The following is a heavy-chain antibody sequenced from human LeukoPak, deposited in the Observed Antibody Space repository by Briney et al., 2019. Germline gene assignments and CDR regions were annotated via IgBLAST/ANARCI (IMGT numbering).Heavy chain of an antibody. V-gene: IGHV3-21*01. CDR2: ISSNSIYV. CDR3: ARDQVDRIWYFDY. CDR1: GFTFSSYS. J-gene: IGHJ4*02. Sequence: GGSLRLSCAASGFTFSSYSMNWVRQAPGRGLEWVSSISSNSIYVFYADSMKGRFTISRDNAKNSLSLQMNSLRAEDTAVYYCARDQVDRIWYFDYWGQGTLVTVSS. D-gene: IGHD1-14*01.